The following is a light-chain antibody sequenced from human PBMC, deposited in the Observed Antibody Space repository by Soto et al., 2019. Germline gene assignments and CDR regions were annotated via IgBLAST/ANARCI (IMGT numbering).Light chain of an antibody. V-gene: IGKV3-20*01. CDR1: QSVSRSN. CDR2: GTS. J-gene: IGKJ5*01. CDR3: EQYGSSPPSIT. Sequence: EIELMQSPDTLSLSPGERATVSCRASQSVSRSNLAWYQHKPGQAPRLLIYGTSNRATGIPDRFTGSGSGTDLTLTISSLEPEDFAVYYCEQYGSSPPSITFGQGTRLEI.